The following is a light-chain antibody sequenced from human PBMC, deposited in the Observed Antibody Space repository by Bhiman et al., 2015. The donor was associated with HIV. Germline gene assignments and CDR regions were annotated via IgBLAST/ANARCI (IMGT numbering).Light chain of an antibody. CDR1: SSNIGNNY. J-gene: IGLJ2*01. CDR2: EDD. V-gene: IGLV1-51*02. Sequence: QSVLTQPPSVSAAPGQKVTISCSGSSSNIGNNYVSWYQQLPGTAPKLLSYEDDKRPSGIPARFSSSKSATSATLGIAGLQPGDEADYYCATWDSNLRAVLFGGGTKLTVL. CDR3: ATWDSNLRAVL.